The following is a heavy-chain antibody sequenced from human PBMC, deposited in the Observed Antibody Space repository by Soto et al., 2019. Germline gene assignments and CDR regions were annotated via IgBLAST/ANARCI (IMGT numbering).Heavy chain of an antibody. CDR3: AKEILWFGELLGSGRYYYYGMDV. Sequence: GGSLRLSCAASGFPFSSYSMHWVRQAPGKGLEWVAVISYDGSNKYYADSVKGRFTISRDNSKNTLYLQMNSLRAEDTAVYYCAKEILWFGELLGSGRYYYYGMDVWGQGTTVTVSS. V-gene: IGHV3-30*18. J-gene: IGHJ6*02. CDR2: ISYDGSNK. CDR1: GFPFSSYS. D-gene: IGHD3-10*01.